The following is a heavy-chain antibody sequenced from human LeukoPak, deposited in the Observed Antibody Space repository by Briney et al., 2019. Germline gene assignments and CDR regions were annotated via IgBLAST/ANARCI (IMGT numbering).Heavy chain of an antibody. J-gene: IGHJ4*02. Sequence: SETLSLTCTVSGGSISSYYWSWIRQPPGKGLEWIGYIYYSGSTNYNPSPKSRVTISVDTSKNQFSLKLSSVTAADTAVYYCARQQYSYGYAYLDYWGQGTLVTVSS. D-gene: IGHD5-18*01. CDR1: GGSISSYY. CDR2: IYYSGST. V-gene: IGHV4-59*08. CDR3: ARQQYSYGYAYLDY.